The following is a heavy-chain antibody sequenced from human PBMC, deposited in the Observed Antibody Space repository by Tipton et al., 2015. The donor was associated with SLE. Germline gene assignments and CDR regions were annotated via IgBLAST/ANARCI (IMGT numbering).Heavy chain of an antibody. CDR1: GFTFSGYE. J-gene: IGHJ4*02. CDR2: ITSGGHTV. CDR3: ARDPKYDYGFDY. V-gene: IGHV3-48*03. D-gene: IGHD4-17*01. Sequence: SLRLSCTGTGFTFSGYEMNWVRQTPGKGLQWVSYITSGGHTVHYADSVKGRFTISRDNAKNTLYLEMNSLRVEDTAVYYCARDPKYDYGFDYWGQGTLVSVSS.